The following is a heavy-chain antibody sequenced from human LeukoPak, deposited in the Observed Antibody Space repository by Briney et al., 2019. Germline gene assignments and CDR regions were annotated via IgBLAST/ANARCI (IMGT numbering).Heavy chain of an antibody. CDR1: GFTFGSYG. D-gene: IGHD6-13*01. CDR2: ISYDGSNK. V-gene: IGHV3-30*18. Sequence: PGGSLRLSCAASGFTFGSYGMLWVRQAPGKGLEWVAVISYDGSNKYYADSVKGRFTISRDNSKNTLYLQMNSLRAEDTAVYYCAKDLIKAAATSYYYYYGMDVWGQGTTVTVSS. CDR3: AKDLIKAAATSYYYYYGMDV. J-gene: IGHJ6*02.